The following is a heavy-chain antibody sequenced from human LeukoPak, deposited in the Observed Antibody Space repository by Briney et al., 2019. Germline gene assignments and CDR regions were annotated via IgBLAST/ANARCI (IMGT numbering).Heavy chain of an antibody. V-gene: IGHV1-46*01. CDR1: GYTFTSYY. CDR2: INPSGGST. CDR3: ARVSVFGVLGNYYYMDV. Sequence: ASVKVSCKASGYTFTSYYMHWVRQAPGQGLEWMGIINPSGGSTSYAQKFQGRVTMTRDMSTSTVYMELSSLRSEDTAVYYCARVSVFGVLGNYYYMDVWGKGTTVTVSS. J-gene: IGHJ6*03. D-gene: IGHD3-3*01.